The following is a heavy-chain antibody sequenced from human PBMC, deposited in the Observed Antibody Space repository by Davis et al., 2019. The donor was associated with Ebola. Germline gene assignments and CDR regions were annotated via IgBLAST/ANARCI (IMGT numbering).Heavy chain of an antibody. CDR1: GFTFSDYY. D-gene: IGHD2-15*01. CDR3: VRGTGGSELY. J-gene: IGHJ4*02. V-gene: IGHV3-11*06. Sequence: GESLKISCAASGFTFSDYYMSWVRQAPGKGLEWLAYINSNSDYIKYEESLRGRFTVSRDNAKRSVFLQMNSLTAEDTAVYYCVRGTGGSELYWGQGTPVTVSS. CDR2: INSNSDYI.